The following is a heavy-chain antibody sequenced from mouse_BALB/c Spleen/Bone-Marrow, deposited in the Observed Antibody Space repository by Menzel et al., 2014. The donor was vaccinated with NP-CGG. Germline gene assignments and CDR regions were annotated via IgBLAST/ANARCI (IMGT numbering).Heavy chain of an antibody. J-gene: IGHJ2*01. CDR2: INPSSGYA. CDR1: GYTFTSYT. Sequence: QGQLQQSGAELARPGASVKMSCKASGYTFTSYTMHWVKQRPGQGLEWIGYINPSSGYANYNQKFKDKATLTVDKSSSTAYMELSSLTSEDSAVYYCASTSYGNYYFDYWGQGTTLTASS. V-gene: IGHV1-4*01. CDR3: ASTSYGNYYFDY. D-gene: IGHD2-10*02.